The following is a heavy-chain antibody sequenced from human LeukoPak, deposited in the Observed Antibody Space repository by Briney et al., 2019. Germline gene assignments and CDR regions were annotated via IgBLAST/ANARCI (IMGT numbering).Heavy chain of an antibody. V-gene: IGHV3-7*03. D-gene: IGHD2-21*01. CDR2: INQDGNDE. J-gene: IGHJ4*02. CDR3: AVTRTRGDH. CDR1: GFTFSNYW. Sequence: GGSLRLSCAASGFTFSNYWMTWVRQAPGKGLEWVANINQDGNDEYYVDSVKGRFTISRDNTKRSLFLQMNSLRAEDTAVYYCAVTRTRGDHWGQGTLVTVSS.